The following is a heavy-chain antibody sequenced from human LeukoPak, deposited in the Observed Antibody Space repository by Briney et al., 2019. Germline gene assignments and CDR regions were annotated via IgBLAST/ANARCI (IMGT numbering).Heavy chain of an antibody. J-gene: IGHJ3*02. Sequence: SETLSLTCTVSAGSISSYYWSWIRHPPGKGLEWIGYIYTSGSTNYNPSLKSRVTISVDTSKNQFSLKLSSVTAADTAVYYCARQKRDAFDIWGQGTMVTVSS. V-gene: IGHV4-4*09. CDR2: IYTSGST. CDR1: AGSISSYY. CDR3: ARQKRDAFDI.